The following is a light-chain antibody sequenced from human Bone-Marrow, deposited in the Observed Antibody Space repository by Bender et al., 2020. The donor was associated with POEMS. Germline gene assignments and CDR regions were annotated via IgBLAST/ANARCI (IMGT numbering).Light chain of an antibody. CDR2: SDN. CDR3: AAWDAGLSGGV. Sequence: QSVLTQPPSASGTPGQRVTISCSGSNSNIGTNAVNWYQQFPGPAPKLLIYSDNQRPSGVPDRFYAFKSGTSASLAISGLQSEDGADYYCAAWDAGLSGGVFGGGTNLTVL. J-gene: IGLJ3*02. CDR1: NSNIGTNA. V-gene: IGLV1-44*01.